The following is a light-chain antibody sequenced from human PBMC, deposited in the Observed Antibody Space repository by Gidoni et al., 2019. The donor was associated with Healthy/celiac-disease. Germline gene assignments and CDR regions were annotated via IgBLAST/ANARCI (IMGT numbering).Light chain of an antibody. Sequence: EIVLTQSPGTLSLSPGERATLSCRASQSVSSSYLAWYQQKPGQAPRLLIHGASSRATGIPDRFSGSGSGTDFTLTISRLEPKDFAVYYCQQYGSSPYTFGQXTKLEIK. J-gene: IGKJ2*01. CDR1: QSVSSSY. CDR2: GAS. V-gene: IGKV3-20*01. CDR3: QQYGSSPYT.